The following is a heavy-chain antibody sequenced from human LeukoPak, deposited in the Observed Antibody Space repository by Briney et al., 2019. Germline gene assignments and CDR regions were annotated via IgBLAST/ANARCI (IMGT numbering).Heavy chain of an antibody. CDR1: GFTFSSYE. Sequence: GGSLRLSCAASGFTFSSYEMNWVRQAPGKGLEWVSYISSSGSTIYYADSVKGRFTISRNNAKNSLYLQMNSLRAEDTAVYYCAELGITMIGGVWGEGTTVTISS. CDR3: AELGITMIGGV. J-gene: IGHJ6*04. D-gene: IGHD3-10*02. V-gene: IGHV3-48*03. CDR2: ISSSGSTI.